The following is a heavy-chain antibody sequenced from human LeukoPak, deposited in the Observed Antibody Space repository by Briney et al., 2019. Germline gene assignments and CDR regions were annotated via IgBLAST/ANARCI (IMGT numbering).Heavy chain of an antibody. D-gene: IGHD3-22*01. J-gene: IGHJ3*02. Sequence: ASVKVSCKASGYTFTSYGISWVRQAPGQGLEWMGWISAYNGNTNYAQKLQGRVTMTTDTSTSTAYMELRSLRSDDTAVYYCARVRGIFGSGYLSGDAFDIWGQGTMVTVSS. CDR2: ISAYNGNT. V-gene: IGHV1-18*01. CDR1: GYTFTSYG. CDR3: ARVRGIFGSGYLSGDAFDI.